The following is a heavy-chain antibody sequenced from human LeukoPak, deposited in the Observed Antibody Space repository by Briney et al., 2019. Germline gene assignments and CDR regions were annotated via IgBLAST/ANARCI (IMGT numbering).Heavy chain of an antibody. V-gene: IGHV5-51*01. CDR3: ARRRDYSDYSDAFDI. CDR1: GYSFTSYW. CDR2: IYPGDSDT. Sequence: GESLKISCKGSGYSFTSYWIAWVRQMPGKGLEWMGIIYPGDSDTRYSPSFQGQVTISADKSISTAYLQWSSLRASDTAIYYCARRRDYSDYSDAFDIWGQGTMVTVSS. J-gene: IGHJ3*02. D-gene: IGHD4-11*01.